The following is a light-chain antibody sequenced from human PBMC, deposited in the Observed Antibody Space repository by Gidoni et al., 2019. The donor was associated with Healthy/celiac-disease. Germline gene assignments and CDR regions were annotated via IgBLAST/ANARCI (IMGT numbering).Light chain of an antibody. J-gene: IGKJ1*01. V-gene: IGKV1-39*01. CDR2: AAS. CDR1: QSISSY. Sequence: DSQLTQSPSSLSASVGDRVTITCRASQSISSYLNWYQQKPGKAPKLLIYAASSLQSGVPSRFSGSGSGTDFTLTISSLQPEDFATYYCQQSSTFGQGTKVEIK. CDR3: QQSST.